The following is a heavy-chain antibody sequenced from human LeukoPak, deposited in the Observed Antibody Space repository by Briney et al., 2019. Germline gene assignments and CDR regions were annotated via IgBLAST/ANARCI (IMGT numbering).Heavy chain of an antibody. CDR1: GGSISNGDYY. CDR2: IYYTGSA. D-gene: IGHD2-21*02. Sequence: SQTLSLTCNVSGGSISNGDYYWSWIRQPPGKGLEWIGYIYYTGSAYYNPSLNSRATMSVDTSKSQFSLKLSSVTAADTAVYYCAREDQGDCILDWGQGTLVTVSS. V-gene: IGHV4-30-4*08. J-gene: IGHJ4*02. CDR3: AREDQGDCILD.